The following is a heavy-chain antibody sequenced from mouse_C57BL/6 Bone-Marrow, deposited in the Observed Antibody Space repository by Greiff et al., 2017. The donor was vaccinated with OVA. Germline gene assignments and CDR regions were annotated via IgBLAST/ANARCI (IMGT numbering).Heavy chain of an antibody. V-gene: IGHV5-12*01. CDR3: ARLDAMDY. Sequence: DVKLVESGGGLVQPGGSLKLSCAASGFTFSDFYMYWIRQTPEKRLEWVAYISNGGGSTYYPDTVKGRFTIPRDNAKNTLYLQMSRLKSEDTAMYYCARLDAMDYWGQGTSVTVSS. CDR1: GFTFSDFY. J-gene: IGHJ4*01. CDR2: ISNGGGST.